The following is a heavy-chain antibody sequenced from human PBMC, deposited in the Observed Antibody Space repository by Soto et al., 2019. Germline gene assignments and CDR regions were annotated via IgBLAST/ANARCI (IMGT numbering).Heavy chain of an antibody. V-gene: IGHV4-39*01. J-gene: IGHJ6*02. CDR3: ARRRTYYDFWPYDEYYYYGMDV. Sequence: SETLSLTCTVSGGSISSSSYYWGWIRQHPGKGLEWIGSIYYSGSTYYNPSLKSRVTISVDTSKNQFSLKLSSVTAADTAVYYCARRRTYYDFWPYDEYYYYGMDVWGQGTTVT. D-gene: IGHD3-3*01. CDR2: IYYSGST. CDR1: GGSISSSSYY.